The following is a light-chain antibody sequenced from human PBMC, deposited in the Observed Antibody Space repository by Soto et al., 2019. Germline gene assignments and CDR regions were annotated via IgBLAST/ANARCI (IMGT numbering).Light chain of an antibody. CDR2: HTS. Sequence: QAVVTQEPSLTVSPGETVTLTCGSSSGAVTSGHYSYWFQQKPGQAPRALIYHTSNKHPWTPARFSGSLYGGKAALTLSGAQPEDEAEYYCLLFDSNTGVFGGGTKLTVL. CDR1: SGAVTSGHY. CDR3: LLFDSNTGV. V-gene: IGLV7-46*01. J-gene: IGLJ2*01.